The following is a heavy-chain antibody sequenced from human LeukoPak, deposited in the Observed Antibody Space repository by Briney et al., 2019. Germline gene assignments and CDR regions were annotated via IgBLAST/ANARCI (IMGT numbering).Heavy chain of an antibody. J-gene: IGHJ4*02. V-gene: IGHV3-21*01. CDR2: ISSSSSYI. Sequence: PGGSLRLSCAASGFPFSSYSMNWVRQAPGKGLEWVSSISSSSSYIYYADSVKGRFTISRDNAKNSLYLQMNSLRAEDTAVYYCARVSYGDYHFDYWGQGTLVTVSS. D-gene: IGHD4-17*01. CDR3: ARVSYGDYHFDY. CDR1: GFPFSSYS.